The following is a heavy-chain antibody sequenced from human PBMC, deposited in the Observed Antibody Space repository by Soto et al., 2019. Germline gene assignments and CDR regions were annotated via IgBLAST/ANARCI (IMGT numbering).Heavy chain of an antibody. V-gene: IGHV4-39*01. CDR3: VSQRTTVPTQACFDC. CDR2: VYYRGRS. CDR1: GGSVTNSSYY. J-gene: IGHJ4*02. Sequence: SETLSLTCTVSGGSVTNSSYYWGWIRQSPGKGLEWIGRVYYRGRSYSKSSVKSRGTISVGTSKNRFSLRLNSVTASDTAVYFCVSQRTTVPTQACFDCWGPGALVTVPS. D-gene: IGHD4-17*01.